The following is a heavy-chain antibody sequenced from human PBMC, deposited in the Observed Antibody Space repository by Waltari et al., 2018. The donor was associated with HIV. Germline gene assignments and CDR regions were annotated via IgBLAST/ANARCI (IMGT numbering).Heavy chain of an antibody. V-gene: IGHV6-1*01. CDR2: TYDRSKWYN. Sequence: QVQLPPSGPGLVKTSQTLPLTCAISGAIVSGNSPAWPWIRQSPSRGLEWLGRTYDRSKWYNDYAVSVKSRITINPDTSKNQFSLQLNSVTPEDTAVYYCARGKRCSGGSCFRDYWGQGTLVTVSS. CDR1: GAIVSGNSPA. D-gene: IGHD2-15*01. J-gene: IGHJ4*02. CDR3: ARGKRCSGGSCFRDY.